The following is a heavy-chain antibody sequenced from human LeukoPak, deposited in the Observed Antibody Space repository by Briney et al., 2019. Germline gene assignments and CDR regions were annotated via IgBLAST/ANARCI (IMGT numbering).Heavy chain of an antibody. CDR3: ARAPSTVTTGYYFDY. CDR2: ISYDGSNK. Sequence: PGGSLRLSSAASGFTFSSYAMHWVRQAPGKGLEWVAVISYDGSNKYYADSVKGRFTISRDNSKNTLYLQMNSLRAEDTAVYYCARAPSTVTTGYYFDYWGQGTLVTVSS. CDR1: GFTFSSYA. J-gene: IGHJ4*02. V-gene: IGHV3-30-3*01. D-gene: IGHD4-17*01.